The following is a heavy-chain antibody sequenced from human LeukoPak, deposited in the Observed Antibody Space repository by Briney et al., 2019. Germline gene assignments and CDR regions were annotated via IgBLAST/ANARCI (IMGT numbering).Heavy chain of an antibody. CDR2: IYTSGST. D-gene: IGHD6-6*01. J-gene: IGHJ4*02. V-gene: IGHV4-4*07. CDR1: GGSISSYY. Sequence: SETLSLTCTVSGGSISSYYSSWIRQPAGKGLEWIGRIYTSGSTNYNPSLKTRVTISVDKSKTQFSLKLSSVTAADTAVYYCARDVKQLVDYWGQGTLVTVSS. CDR3: ARDVKQLVDY.